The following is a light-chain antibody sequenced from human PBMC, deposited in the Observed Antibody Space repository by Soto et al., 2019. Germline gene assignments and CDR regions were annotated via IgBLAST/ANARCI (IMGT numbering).Light chain of an antibody. V-gene: IGKV1D-12*01. CDR1: QGIGRW. CDR2: AAS. J-gene: IGKJ5*01. Sequence: DVQMTQYPSSVSASVGDRVTITCRASQGIGRWLAWYQQRPGKAPSFLIYAASSLQGGDPSRFSGSGSGTDFTLTISNLKPEDFATYFCQQGDSFPVTFGQGTRLEMK. CDR3: QQGDSFPVT.